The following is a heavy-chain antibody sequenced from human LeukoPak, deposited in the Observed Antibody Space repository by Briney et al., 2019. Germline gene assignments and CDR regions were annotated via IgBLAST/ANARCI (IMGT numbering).Heavy chain of an antibody. Sequence: SETLSLTCAVSGYSISSGYYWGWIRQSPGKGLEWIGRLYTSGSTNYNPSLKSRVTMSVDTSRNQFSLKLTSVTAADTAVYYCARVGMAVAESFFDYWGQGTLVTVSS. CDR1: GYSISSGYY. CDR2: LYTSGST. V-gene: IGHV4-38-2*01. D-gene: IGHD6-19*01. CDR3: ARVGMAVAESFFDY. J-gene: IGHJ4*02.